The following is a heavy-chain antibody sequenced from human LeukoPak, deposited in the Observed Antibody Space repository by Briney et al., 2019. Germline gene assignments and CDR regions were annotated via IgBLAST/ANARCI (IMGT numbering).Heavy chain of an antibody. CDR2: IWYDGSNK. J-gene: IGHJ6*02. Sequence: GRSLRLSCAASGFTFSSYGMHWVRQAPGKGLEWVAVIWYDGSNKYYADSVKGRFTISRDNSKNTLYLHMNSLRAEDTAVYYCARDGAARNLRYYYGMDVWGQGTTVTVSS. D-gene: IGHD2-15*01. V-gene: IGHV3-33*01. CDR3: ARDGAARNLRYYYGMDV. CDR1: GFTFSSYG.